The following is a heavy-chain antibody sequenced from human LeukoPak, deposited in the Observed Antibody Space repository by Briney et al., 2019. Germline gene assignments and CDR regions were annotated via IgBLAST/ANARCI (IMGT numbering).Heavy chain of an antibody. CDR2: ISHDGINT. CDR3: AKDRHWLALDD. CDR1: RFSFSNYA. D-gene: IGHD6-19*01. Sequence: GGSLRLSCAASRFSFSNYAMHWVRQDSGRGLEWLAVISHDGINTYYADSVKGRFTISRDNSKNTLYLQMNSLRAEDTAVYYCAKDRHWLALDDWGQGTLVTVSS. V-gene: IGHV3-30*18. J-gene: IGHJ4*02.